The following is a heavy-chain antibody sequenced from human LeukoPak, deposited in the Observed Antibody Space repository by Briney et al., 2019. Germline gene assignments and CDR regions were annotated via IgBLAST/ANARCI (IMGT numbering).Heavy chain of an antibody. Sequence: GGSLRLSCAASGFTVSSNYMSWARQAPGKGLEGVSIIYTGATTYYADSVKGRFTLSRDNSKNTLYLQMNSLRAEDTATYYCARVASRAFDYWGQGTLVTVSS. CDR3: ARVASRAFDY. J-gene: IGHJ4*02. CDR1: GFTVSSNY. V-gene: IGHV3-66*01. CDR2: IYTGATT.